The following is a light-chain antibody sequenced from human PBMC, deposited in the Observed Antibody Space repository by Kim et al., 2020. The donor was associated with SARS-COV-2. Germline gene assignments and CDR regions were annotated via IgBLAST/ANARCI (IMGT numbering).Light chain of an antibody. CDR1: SSNIGNNA. V-gene: IGLV1-36*01. CDR3: AAWDDSLDGWV. CDR2: YDD. J-gene: IGLJ3*02. Sequence: RERVTIPFSGSSSNIGNNAVNWYQQLPGKAPKLLIYYDDLLPSGVSDRFSGSKSGTSASLAISGLQSEDEADYFCAAWDDSLDGWVFGGGTQLTVL.